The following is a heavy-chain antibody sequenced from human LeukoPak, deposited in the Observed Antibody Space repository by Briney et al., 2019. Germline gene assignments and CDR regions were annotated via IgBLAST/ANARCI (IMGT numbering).Heavy chain of an antibody. CDR3: ASPGRDAYSSRPPDY. CDR1: GYSLTSYW. CDR2: VYPGLSVT. V-gene: IGHV5-51*01. J-gene: IGHJ4*02. D-gene: IGHD5-24*01. Sequence: GESLTISCKGSGYSLTSYWIGWVRQMPGKGLEWMGIVYPGLSVTKYSPSFPGRATISAAETIRTACRMWNSLTAADTAIHYCASPGRDAYSSRPPDYWGQGTLVTVPS.